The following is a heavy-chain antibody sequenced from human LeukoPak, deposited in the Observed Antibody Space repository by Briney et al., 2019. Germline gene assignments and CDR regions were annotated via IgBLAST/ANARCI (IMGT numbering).Heavy chain of an antibody. J-gene: IGHJ4*02. CDR2: ISYDGSNK. D-gene: IGHD3-22*01. V-gene: IGHV3-30*01. CDR1: GFTFSYYT. Sequence: GGSLRLSCAASGFTFSYYTMHWVRQAPGKGLEWVAVISYDGSNKYYADSVKGRFTISRDNSKHTLYLQMNSLRAEDTAVYYCARVLNYYDSSGYYFSYWGQGTLVTVSS. CDR3: ARVLNYYDSSGYYFSY.